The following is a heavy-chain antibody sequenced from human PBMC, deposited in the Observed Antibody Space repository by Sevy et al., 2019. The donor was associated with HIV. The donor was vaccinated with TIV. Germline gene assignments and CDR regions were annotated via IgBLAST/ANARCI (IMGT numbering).Heavy chain of an antibody. D-gene: IGHD2-15*01. Sequence: SETLSLTCTVSGGSISIYYWSWIRQPPGKGLEWIGSIYYSGSSGNTNYNPSLKSRVTISVETSKSGFSLKLRSVTAADTAVYYCARAVGYYYYAMDVWGQGTTVTVSS. V-gene: IGHV4-59*01. CDR2: IYYSGSSGNT. CDR1: GGSISIYY. CDR3: ARAVGYYYYAMDV. J-gene: IGHJ6*02.